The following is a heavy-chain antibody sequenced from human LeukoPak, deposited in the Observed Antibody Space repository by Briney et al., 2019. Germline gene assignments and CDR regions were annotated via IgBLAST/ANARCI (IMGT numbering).Heavy chain of an antibody. CDR3: AKGTVAGLDY. CDR2: ISWNSGSI. D-gene: IGHD6-19*01. V-gene: IGHV3-9*01. J-gene: IGHJ4*02. Sequence: GGSLGLSCAASGFTFDDYAMHWVRQAPGKGLEWVSGISWNSGSIGYADSVKGRFTISRDNAKNSLYLQMNSLRAEDTALYYCAKGTVAGLDYWGQGTLVTVSS. CDR1: GFTFDDYA.